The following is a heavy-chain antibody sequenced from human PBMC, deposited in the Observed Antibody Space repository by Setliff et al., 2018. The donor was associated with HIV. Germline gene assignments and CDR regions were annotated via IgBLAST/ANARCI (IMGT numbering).Heavy chain of an antibody. CDR2: IYYSGST. Sequence: PSETLSLTCTVSGGSISNGIYYWVWIRQPPGKGLEWIGNIYYSGSTYYNPSLKSRVTISVDTSKNQFSLRLSSVTAADTAVYYCARTRGYTYGYIDSWGQGTLVTVSS. D-gene: IGHD5-18*01. CDR1: GGSISNGIYY. V-gene: IGHV4-39*01. CDR3: ARTRGYTYGYIDS. J-gene: IGHJ4*02.